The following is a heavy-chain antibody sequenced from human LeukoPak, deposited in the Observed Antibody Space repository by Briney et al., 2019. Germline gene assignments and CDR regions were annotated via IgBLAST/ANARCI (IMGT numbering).Heavy chain of an antibody. V-gene: IGHV1-3*01. D-gene: IGHD7-27*01. J-gene: IGHJ3*02. CDR2: INAGNGNT. Sequence: ASVKVSCKASGGTFSSYAISWVRQAPGQGLEWMGWINAGNGNTKYSQKFQGRVTITRDTSASTAYMELSSLRSEDTAVYYCAGAGEDAFDIWGQGTMVTVSS. CDR1: GGTFSSYA. CDR3: AGAGEDAFDI.